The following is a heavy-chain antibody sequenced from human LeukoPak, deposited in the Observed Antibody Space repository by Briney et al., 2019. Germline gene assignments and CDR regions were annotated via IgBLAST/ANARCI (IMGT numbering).Heavy chain of an antibody. CDR2: ISDSSTTI. V-gene: IGHV3-48*01. J-gene: IGHJ4*02. CDR1: GYSFTTYD. CDR3: ARACGGASCYDTPDFDC. D-gene: IGHD2-2*01. Sequence: GGSLRLSCVASGYSFTTYDMNWVRQSPGKGLEWVSHISDSSTTIHYADSVKGRFTISRNNAKKSLYLQMNSLRAEDTGVYYRARACGGASCYDTPDFDCWGQGTLVTVAS.